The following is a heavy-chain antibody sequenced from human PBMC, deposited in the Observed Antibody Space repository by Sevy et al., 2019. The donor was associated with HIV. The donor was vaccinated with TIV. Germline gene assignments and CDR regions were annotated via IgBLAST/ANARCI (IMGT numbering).Heavy chain of an antibody. CDR2: IKQDGSEK. V-gene: IGHV3-7*03. J-gene: IGHJ4*02. D-gene: IGHD5-12*01. CDR3: ARSEWLRLDYFDY. CDR1: GFTFSSYW. Sequence: GGSLRLSCAASGFTFSSYWMSWVRQAPGKGLEWVANIKQDGSEKYNVESVKGRFTISRDNAKNSLYLQMNSLRAEDTAVYYCARSEWLRLDYFDYWGQGTLVTVSS.